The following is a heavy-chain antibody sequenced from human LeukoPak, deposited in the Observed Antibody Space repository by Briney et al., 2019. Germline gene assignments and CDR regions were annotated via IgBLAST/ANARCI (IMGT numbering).Heavy chain of an antibody. D-gene: IGHD6-19*01. CDR3: AKGRSIAVAGKSDY. Sequence: GGSLRLSCAASGFTFSSYAMSWVRQAPGKGLEWVSAISGSGGSTYYADSVKGRFTISRDNSKNTLYLQMNSLRAEDTAVYYCAKGRSIAVAGKSDYWGQGTLVTVSS. CDR1: GFTFSSYA. V-gene: IGHV3-23*01. J-gene: IGHJ4*02. CDR2: ISGSGGST.